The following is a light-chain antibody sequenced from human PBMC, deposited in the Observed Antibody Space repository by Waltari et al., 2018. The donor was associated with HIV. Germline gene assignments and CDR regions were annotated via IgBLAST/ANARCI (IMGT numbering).Light chain of an antibody. J-gene: IGKJ1*01. CDR1: QNINNY. CDR2: AAS. CDR3: QQSSSTPQT. Sequence: DIQMTQSPSSLSASVGDRVTITCRASQNINNYLNWYQQKPGKAPKLLIYAASSLQTGVPSRFSGSGSGTDFTLTISSLQPEDFATYYCQQSSSTPQTFGQGTKVEIK. V-gene: IGKV1-39*01.